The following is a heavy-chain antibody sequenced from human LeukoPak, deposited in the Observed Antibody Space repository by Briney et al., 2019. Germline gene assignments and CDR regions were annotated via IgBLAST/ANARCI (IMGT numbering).Heavy chain of an antibody. D-gene: IGHD6-6*01. J-gene: IGHJ4*02. CDR1: GYTFTSYY. CDR2: INPSGGST. V-gene: IGHV1-46*01. CDR3: ARDEGGIAARQPFDY. Sequence: ASVKVSCKASGYTFTSYYMHWVRQAPGQGLEWMGIINPSGGSTSYAQKFQGRVTTTRDTSTSTVYMELSSLRSEDTAVYYCARDEGGIAARQPFDYWGQGTLVTVSS.